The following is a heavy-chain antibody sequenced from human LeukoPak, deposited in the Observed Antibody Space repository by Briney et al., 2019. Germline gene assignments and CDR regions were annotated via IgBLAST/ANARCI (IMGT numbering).Heavy chain of an antibody. CDR3: ARSGDCGDLNWFDP. J-gene: IGHJ5*02. CDR1: GGSISSYY. CDR2: IYYSGST. D-gene: IGHD4-17*01. V-gene: IGHV4-59*08. Sequence: SETLSLTCTVSGGSISSYYWSWIRQPPGKGLEWIGYIYYSGSTNYNPSLKSRVTISVDTSKNQFSLKLSSVTAADTAVYYCARSGDCGDLNWFDPWGQGTLVTVSS.